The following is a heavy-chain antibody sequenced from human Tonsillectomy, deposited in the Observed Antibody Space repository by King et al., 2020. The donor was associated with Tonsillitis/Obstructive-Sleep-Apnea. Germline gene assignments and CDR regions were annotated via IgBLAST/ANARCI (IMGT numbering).Heavy chain of an antibody. CDR2: ISSSSSYI. D-gene: IGHD1-26*01. CDR1: GFTFSSYS. J-gene: IGHJ3*02. CDR3: AGARGSYSTFDAFDI. V-gene: IGHV3-21*01. Sequence: VQLVESGGGLVKPGGSLRLSCAASGFTFSSYSMNWVRQAPGKGLEWVSSISSSSSYIYYADSVKGRFTISRDNAKNSLYLQMNSLRAEDTAVYYCAGARGSYSTFDAFDIWGQGTMVTVSS.